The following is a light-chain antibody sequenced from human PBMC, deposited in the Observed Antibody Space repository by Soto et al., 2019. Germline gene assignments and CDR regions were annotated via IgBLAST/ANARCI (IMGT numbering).Light chain of an antibody. Sequence: EIVSTQSPGTLSLSRGETATLSCRASQTVNSDYLAWFQQRPGQAPRLLIFATSRRATVIPDRFSGSGSGTDFTLAIRRLEPEDFAVYYCHQFGYSPRTFGQGTKVDIK. CDR1: QTVNSDY. J-gene: IGKJ1*01. V-gene: IGKV3-20*01. CDR2: ATS. CDR3: HQFGYSPRT.